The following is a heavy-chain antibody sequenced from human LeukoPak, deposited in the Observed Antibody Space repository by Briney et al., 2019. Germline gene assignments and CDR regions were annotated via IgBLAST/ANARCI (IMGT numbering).Heavy chain of an antibody. D-gene: IGHD3-3*01. J-gene: IGHJ4*02. CDR3: ASGYYDFWSGYPYHFDY. Sequence: GGSLRLSCAASGFTFSDYYMSWIRQAPGKGLEWVPYISSSGSTIYYADSVKGRFTISRDNAKNSLYLQMNSLRAEDTAVYYCASGYYDFWSGYPYHFDYWGQGTLVTVSS. CDR1: GFTFSDYY. CDR2: ISSSGSTI. V-gene: IGHV3-11*04.